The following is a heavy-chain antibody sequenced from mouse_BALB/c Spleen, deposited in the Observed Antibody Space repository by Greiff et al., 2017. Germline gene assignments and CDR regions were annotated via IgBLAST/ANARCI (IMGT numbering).Heavy chain of an antibody. CDR2: INPSNGRT. CDR1: GYTFTSYW. V-gene: IGHV1S81*02. J-gene: IGHJ3*01. Sequence: QVHVKQPGAELVKPGASVKLSCKASGYTFTSYWMHWVKQRPGQGLEWIGEINPSNGRTNYNEKFKSKATLTVDKSSSTAYMQLSSLTSEDSAVYDCARWAYYRYEEFAYWGQGTLVTVSA. CDR3: ARWAYYRYEEFAY. D-gene: IGHD2-14*01.